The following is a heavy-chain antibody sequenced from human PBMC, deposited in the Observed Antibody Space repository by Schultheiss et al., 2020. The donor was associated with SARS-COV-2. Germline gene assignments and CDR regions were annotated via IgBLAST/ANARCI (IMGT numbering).Heavy chain of an antibody. CDR3: ARERGHIVVVTAIDGYYYGMDV. D-gene: IGHD2-21*02. CDR1: GGTFSSYA. CDR2: IIPIFGTA. Sequence: SVKVSCKASGGTFSSYAISWVRQAPGQGLEWMGGIIPIFGTANYAQKFQGRVTITADESTSTAYMELSSLRSEDTAVYYCARERGHIVVVTAIDGYYYGMDVWGQGTTVTVSS. V-gene: IGHV1-69*13. J-gene: IGHJ6*02.